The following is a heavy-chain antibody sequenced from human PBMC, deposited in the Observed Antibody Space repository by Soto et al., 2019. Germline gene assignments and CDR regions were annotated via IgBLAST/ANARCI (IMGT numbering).Heavy chain of an antibody. D-gene: IGHD6-19*01. CDR2: MNPNSGNT. J-gene: IGHJ4*02. V-gene: IGHV1-8*01. CDR1: GYTFTSYD. CDR3: ASGKWLVPYFDY. Sequence: GGPVQVSCKASGYTFTSYDINWVRQATGQGLEWMGWMNPNSGNTGYAQKFQGRVTMTRNTSISTAYMELSSLRSEDTAVYYCASGKWLVPYFDYWGQGTLVTVSS.